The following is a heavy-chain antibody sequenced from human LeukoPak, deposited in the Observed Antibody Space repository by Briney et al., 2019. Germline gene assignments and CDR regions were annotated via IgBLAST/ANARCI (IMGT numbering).Heavy chain of an antibody. D-gene: IGHD1-14*01. CDR2: ISSGGST. V-gene: IGHV3-66*02. J-gene: IGHJ4*02. CDR3: ARDRVFDY. Sequence: GGSLRLSCAASGFTFSRNYMSWGRQAPGKGLEWVSVISSGGSTYYAYSVKGRFTISRDNSKNTLYLQMNSLRAEDTAVYYCARDRVFDYWGQGTLVTVSS. CDR1: GFTFSRNY.